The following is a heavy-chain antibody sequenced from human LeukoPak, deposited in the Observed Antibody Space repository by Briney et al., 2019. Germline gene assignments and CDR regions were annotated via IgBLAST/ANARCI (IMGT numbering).Heavy chain of an antibody. Sequence: GGSLRLSCAASGFTFSSYAMSWVRQAPGKGLEWVSGISGSGGSTYYADSVKDRFTISRDNAKNSLFLQMNSLRAEDTAVYYCASPHCGGDCPIDYWGQGTLVTVSS. CDR1: GFTFSSYA. J-gene: IGHJ4*02. V-gene: IGHV3-23*01. CDR3: ASPHCGGDCPIDY. CDR2: ISGSGGST. D-gene: IGHD2-21*02.